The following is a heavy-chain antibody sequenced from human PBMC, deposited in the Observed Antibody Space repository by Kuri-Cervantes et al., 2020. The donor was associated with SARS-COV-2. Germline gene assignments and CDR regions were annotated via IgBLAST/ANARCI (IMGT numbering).Heavy chain of an antibody. D-gene: IGHD1-26*01. CDR3: ARGGIVGATGSVYFDY. V-gene: IGHV3-7*01. J-gene: IGHJ4*02. Sequence: LSLTCAASGFTFSSYWMNWVRQAPGKGLEWVANIKQDGSEKYYVDSVRGQFTISRDNAKNSLYLQMNTLRAEDTAVYYCARGGIVGATGSVYFDYWAQGTLVTVSS. CDR2: IKQDGSEK. CDR1: GFTFSSYW.